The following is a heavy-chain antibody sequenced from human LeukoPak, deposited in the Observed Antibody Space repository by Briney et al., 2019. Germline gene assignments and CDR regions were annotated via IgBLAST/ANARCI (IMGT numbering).Heavy chain of an antibody. D-gene: IGHD6-13*01. Sequence: ASVKVSCKASGYTFTSYGISWVRQAPGQGVEWMGWISAYNGNTNYAQKLQGRVTMTTDTSTSTACMELRSLRSDDTAVYYCARDAQAYSSSWYNWFDPWGQGTLVTVSS. J-gene: IGHJ5*02. V-gene: IGHV1-18*01. CDR1: GYTFTSYG. CDR2: ISAYNGNT. CDR3: ARDAQAYSSSWYNWFDP.